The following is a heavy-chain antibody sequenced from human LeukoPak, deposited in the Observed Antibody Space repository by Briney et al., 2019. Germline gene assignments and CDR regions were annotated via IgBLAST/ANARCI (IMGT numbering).Heavy chain of an antibody. CDR3: ARGGFTSSWYISRDY. V-gene: IGHV3-7*01. Sequence: GGSLRLSCVASAFTFSRYWMTWVRQAPGKGLEWVANIKEDGSEKYYVDSVKGRFTISRDNAKNSLYLQMSSLRPGDTAVYYCARGGFTSSWYISRDYWGQGTLVTVSS. J-gene: IGHJ4*02. CDR1: AFTFSRYW. D-gene: IGHD6-13*01. CDR2: IKEDGSEK.